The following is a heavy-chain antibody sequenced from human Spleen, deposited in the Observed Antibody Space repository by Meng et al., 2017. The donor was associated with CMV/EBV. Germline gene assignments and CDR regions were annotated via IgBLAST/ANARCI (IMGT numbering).Heavy chain of an antibody. CDR2: IIPILGIA. V-gene: IGHV1-69*10. CDR3: ARGPELVVSHYYYGMDV. Sequence: SVKVSCKASGGTFSSYAISWVRQAPGQGLEWMGGIIPILGIANYAQKFQGRVTITADKSTSTAYMELSSLRSEDTAVYYCARGPELVVSHYYYGMDVWGQGTTVTVSS. J-gene: IGHJ6*02. CDR1: GGTFSSYA. D-gene: IGHD3-22*01.